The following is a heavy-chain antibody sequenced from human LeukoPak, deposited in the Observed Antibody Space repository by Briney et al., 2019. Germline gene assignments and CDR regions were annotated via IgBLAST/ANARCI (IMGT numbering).Heavy chain of an antibody. CDR2: IIPIFGTT. V-gene: IGHV1-69*05. D-gene: IGHD5-12*01. CDR1: GGTLSRHA. CDR3: ARGDSGYDYGFDN. Sequence: SVKVSCKASGGTLSRHAISWVRQAPGQGLEWVGGIIPIFGTTNYAQKFQGRVTITTDESTSTGYMELRSLRSDDTAVYYCARGDSGYDYGFDNWGQGTLVTVSS. J-gene: IGHJ4*02.